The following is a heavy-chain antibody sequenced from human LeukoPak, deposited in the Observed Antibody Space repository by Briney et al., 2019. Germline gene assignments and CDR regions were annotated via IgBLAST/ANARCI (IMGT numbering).Heavy chain of an antibody. V-gene: IGHV1-69*13. CDR3: ARARSLGTED. CDR2: IIPIFGTA. Sequence: ASVRVSFKASGGTFSSYAISWVRQAPGQGLEWMGGIIPIFGTANYAQKFQGRVTITADESTSTAYMELSSLRSEDTAVYYCARARSLGTEDWGQGTLVTVSS. CDR1: GGTFSSYA. D-gene: IGHD1-1*01. J-gene: IGHJ4*02.